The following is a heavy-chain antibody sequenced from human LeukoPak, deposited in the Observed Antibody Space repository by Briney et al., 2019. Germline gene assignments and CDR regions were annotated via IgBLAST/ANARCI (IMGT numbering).Heavy chain of an antibody. D-gene: IGHD6-19*01. CDR2: INPNSGGT. CDR3: AREGHSSGWYGRADAFDI. CDR1: GYTFTGYY. Sequence: ASVKVSCKASGYTFTGYYMHWVRQAPGQGLEWMGWINPNSGGTNYAQKFQGRVTMTRDTSINTAYMDLSSLRSDDTAVYYCAREGHSSGWYGRADAFDIWGQGTMVTVSS. V-gene: IGHV1-2*02. J-gene: IGHJ3*02.